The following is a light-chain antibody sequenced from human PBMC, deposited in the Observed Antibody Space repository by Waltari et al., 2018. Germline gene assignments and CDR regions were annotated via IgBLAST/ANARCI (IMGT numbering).Light chain of an antibody. CDR1: PSVLYSSNNKNY. J-gene: IGKJ1*01. V-gene: IGKV4-1*01. CDR2: WAS. CDR3: QQYYSTPRT. Sequence: DIVMTQSPDSLAVSLGERATIKCKSRPSVLYSSNNKNYLAWYQQKPGQPPKLLIYWASTRESGVPDRFSGSGSGTDFTLTISSLQAEDVAVYYCQQYYSTPRTFGQGTKVEIK.